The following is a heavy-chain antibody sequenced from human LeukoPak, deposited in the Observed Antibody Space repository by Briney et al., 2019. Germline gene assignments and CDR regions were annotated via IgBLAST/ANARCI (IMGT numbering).Heavy chain of an antibody. V-gene: IGHV3-NL1*01. J-gene: IGHJ4*02. CDR3: ARVEPATATSFDY. CDR2: IYSGGST. D-gene: IGHD4-17*01. Sequence: GGSLRLSCAASGFTFSSYSMNWVRQAPGQGLEWVSVIYSGGSTYYADSVKGRFTISRDNSKNTLYLQMNSLRAEDTAVYYCARVEPATATSFDYWGQGTLVTVSS. CDR1: GFTFSSYS.